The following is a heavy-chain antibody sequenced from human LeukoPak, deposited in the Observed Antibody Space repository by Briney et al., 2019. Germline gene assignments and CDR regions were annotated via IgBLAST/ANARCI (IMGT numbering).Heavy chain of an antibody. D-gene: IGHD3-22*01. J-gene: IGHJ4*02. V-gene: IGHV3-30*01. CDR3: ARDLGYYDSSGYVDY. CDR1: GFTFSNYA. CDR2: ISYDGSNK. Sequence: GGSLRLSCAASGFTFSNYALHWVRQAPGKGLERVAIISYDGSNKFYADSVKGRFTISRDSSKNTLYLQMNSLRPEDTAVYYCARDLGYYDSSGYVDYWGQGTLVTVSS.